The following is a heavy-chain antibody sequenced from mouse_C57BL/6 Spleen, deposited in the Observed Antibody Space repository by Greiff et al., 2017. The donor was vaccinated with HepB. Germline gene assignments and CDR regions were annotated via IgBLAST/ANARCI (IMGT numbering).Heavy chain of an antibody. Sequence: QVQLKQPGAELVKPGASVKVSCKASGYTFTSYWMHWVKQRPGQGLEWIGRIHPSDSDTNYNQKFKGKATLTVDKSSSTAYMQLSSLTSEDSAVYYCAIGDYGSSYLGYWGQGTTLTVSS. J-gene: IGHJ2*01. V-gene: IGHV1-74*01. D-gene: IGHD1-1*01. CDR1: GYTFTSYW. CDR3: AIGDYGSSYLGY. CDR2: IHPSDSDT.